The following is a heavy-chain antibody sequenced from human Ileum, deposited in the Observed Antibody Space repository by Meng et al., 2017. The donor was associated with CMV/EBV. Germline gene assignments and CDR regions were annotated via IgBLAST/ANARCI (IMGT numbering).Heavy chain of an antibody. V-gene: IGHV3-33*01. CDR1: GFIFSSYG. Sequence: RLSCAASGFIFSSYGMHWVRQAPGKGLEWVGIIWYDGSKKFYADSVEGRFTISRDNFKKELYLQMNTLRADDTAVYYCAGERSGTLDYWGQGTLVTVS. D-gene: IGHD1-26*01. J-gene: IGHJ4*02. CDR2: IWYDGSKK. CDR3: AGERSGTLDY.